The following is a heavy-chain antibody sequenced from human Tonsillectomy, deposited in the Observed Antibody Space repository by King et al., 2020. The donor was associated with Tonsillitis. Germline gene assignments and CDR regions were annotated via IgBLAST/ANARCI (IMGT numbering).Heavy chain of an antibody. V-gene: IGHV4-39*01. D-gene: IGHD6-19*01. J-gene: IGHJ4*02. CDR1: GASISGDTYC. Sequence: QLQESGPGLVKPSETLSLTCTVSGASISGDTYCWSWIRQSQGQGLEWNVSIYDSGNNYYNPSLKRRVTLSVDTSKNQFSLNLSSVPAADTAVYFCASMLYNSGWRNSYYWGQGTLFTVSS. CDR2: IYDSGNN. CDR3: ASMLYNSGWRNSYY.